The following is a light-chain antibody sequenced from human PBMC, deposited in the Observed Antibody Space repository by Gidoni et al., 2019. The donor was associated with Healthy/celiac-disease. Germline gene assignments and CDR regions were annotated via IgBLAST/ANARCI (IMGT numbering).Light chain of an antibody. V-gene: IGKV1-39*01. Sequence: DIEMTPSTYSLNASVADRVTITCWASQSISSYLNWYQQKQGKAPKLLIYVASSLQSGVPSRCSGSGSGTDFTLTISSLQPEDFATYYCQQSYSTLFTFXQXTRLXIK. CDR3: QQSYSTLFT. J-gene: IGKJ5*01. CDR1: QSISSY. CDR2: VAS.